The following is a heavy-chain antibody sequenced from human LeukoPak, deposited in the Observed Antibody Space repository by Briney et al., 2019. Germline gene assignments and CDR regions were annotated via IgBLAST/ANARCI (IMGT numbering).Heavy chain of an antibody. J-gene: IGHJ4*02. CDR2: INQDGSEK. V-gene: IGHV3-7*01. D-gene: IGHD3-3*01. Sequence: GGSLRLSCAASGFTFSSFWMSWVRQAPGKGLEWVANINQDGSEKYYVDSVKGRFTISRDNSKNSPYLQMNSLRAEDTAVYYCARVEDYDFWSGFDYWGQGTLVTVSS. CDR3: ARVEDYDFWSGFDY. CDR1: GFTFSSFW.